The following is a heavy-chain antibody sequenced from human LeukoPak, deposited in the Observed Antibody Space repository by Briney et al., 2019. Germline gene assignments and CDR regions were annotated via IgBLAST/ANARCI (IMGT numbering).Heavy chain of an antibody. V-gene: IGHV4-61*02. Sequence: SETLSLTCTVSGGSISSGSYNWTWIRQPAGKGLEWIGRIYTSGSTNYNPSLKSRVTMSVDTSKNQFSLKLSSVTAADTAVYYCARDGDSSGWYGVFENWGQGTLVTVSS. CDR1: GGSISSGSYN. D-gene: IGHD6-19*01. CDR3: ARDGDSSGWYGVFEN. J-gene: IGHJ4*02. CDR2: IYTSGST.